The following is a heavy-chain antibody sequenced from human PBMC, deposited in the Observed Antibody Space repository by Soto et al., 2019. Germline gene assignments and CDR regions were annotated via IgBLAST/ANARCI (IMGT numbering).Heavy chain of an antibody. CDR1: RGAFGDYW. J-gene: IGHJ5*01. D-gene: IGHD3-10*02. CDR3: ASDVPHNWFDS. V-gene: IGHV3-74*01. Sequence: EVQLVESGGGLVQPGGSLRLSCEASRGAFGDYWMHWVRQAPGEGLVWVSRINRDANDIIYADSVKGRFTASRDNAKNMVFLQMNRLRVEDTAVYYCASDVPHNWFDSWGPGTLVTVSS. CDR2: INRDANDI.